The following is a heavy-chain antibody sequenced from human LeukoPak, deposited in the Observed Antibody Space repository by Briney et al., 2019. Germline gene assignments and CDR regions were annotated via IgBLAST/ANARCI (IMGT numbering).Heavy chain of an antibody. CDR3: ARVGIAVASPFFDY. V-gene: IGHV4-61*01. Sequence: SETLSLTCTVSGGSVSSGSDYWTWIRQPPGKGLEWIGYIYYSGTTNYNPSLKSRVTISVDTSKSQFSLKLGSVTAADTAVYYCARVGIAVASPFFDYWGQGTLVTVSS. CDR2: IYYSGTT. J-gene: IGHJ4*02. CDR1: GGSVSSGSDY. D-gene: IGHD6-19*01.